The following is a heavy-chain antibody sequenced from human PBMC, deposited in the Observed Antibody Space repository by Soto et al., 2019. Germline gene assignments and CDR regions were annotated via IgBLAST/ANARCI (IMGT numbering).Heavy chain of an antibody. J-gene: IGHJ4*01. CDR3: AIDPWSGGSCSAY. Sequence: GGSLRLSCAASGFTFSSYSMNWVRQAPGKGLEWVSSISSSSSYIYYADSVKGRFTISRDNAKNSLYLQMNSLRAEDTAVYYCAIDPWSGGSCSAYWGHGTLVTASS. V-gene: IGHV3-21*01. CDR1: GFTFSSYS. CDR2: ISSSSSYI. D-gene: IGHD2-15*01.